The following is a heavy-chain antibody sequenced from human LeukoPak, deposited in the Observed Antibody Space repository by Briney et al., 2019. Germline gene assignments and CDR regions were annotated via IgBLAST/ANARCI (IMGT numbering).Heavy chain of an antibody. Sequence: SETLSLTCTVSGGSIISSDYHWGWVRQPPGKGLEWIGTISYSGNTDYNPSLGSRVTISVDTSNNQFSLRLGSVTAADTAVYHCARHCCSGPAKRVFDIWGQGTMVTVSS. J-gene: IGHJ3*02. V-gene: IGHV4-39*01. CDR2: ISYSGNT. CDR3: ARHCCSGPAKRVFDI. D-gene: IGHD2-15*01. CDR1: GGSIISSDYH.